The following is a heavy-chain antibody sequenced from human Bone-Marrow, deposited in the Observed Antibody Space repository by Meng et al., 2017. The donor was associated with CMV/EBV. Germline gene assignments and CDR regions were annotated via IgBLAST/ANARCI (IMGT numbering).Heavy chain of an antibody. J-gene: IGHJ4*02. V-gene: IGHV3-74*01. Sequence: EVQLVESGGGLVQPGGSRRLSCAASGFSFSNHWLHWVRQAPGKGLVWVARINSDERSTSYADSVKGRFTISRDNSKNTLYLQMNSLRAEDTAVYYCARGVGESLGWEMGYWGQGTLVTVSS. CDR2: INSDERST. CDR1: GFSFSNHW. D-gene: IGHD1-26*01. CDR3: ARGVGESLGWEMGY.